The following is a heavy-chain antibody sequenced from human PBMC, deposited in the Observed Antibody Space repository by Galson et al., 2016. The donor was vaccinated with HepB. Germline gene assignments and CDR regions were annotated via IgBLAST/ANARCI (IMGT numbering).Heavy chain of an antibody. CDR3: ARSQTTLLGSFDD. Sequence: PALVKPTQTLTLTCTFSGFSLNTIRVGVGWIRQPPGKALEWLALIYWDDDKRYNPSLRSRLTITKDTSKNQVVLTMTNIDPVDTATYYCARSQTTLLGSFDDWGQGALVTVSS. D-gene: IGHD2-21*01. CDR2: IYWDDDK. J-gene: IGHJ4*02. V-gene: IGHV2-5*02. CDR1: GFSLNTIRVG.